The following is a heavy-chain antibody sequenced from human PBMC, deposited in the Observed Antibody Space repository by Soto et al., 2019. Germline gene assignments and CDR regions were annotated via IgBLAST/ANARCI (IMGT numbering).Heavy chain of an antibody. J-gene: IGHJ4*02. Sequence: PGESLKISCKGSGYSFACYWITRVRQHPRQGLEWMGRIDPSDSQTYYSPSFRGHVTISVTKSITTVFLQWSSLRASDTAMYYCSRQIYDSDTGPNFQYYFDSWGQGTPVTVSS. CDR3: SRQIYDSDTGPNFQYYFDS. V-gene: IGHV5-10-1*01. D-gene: IGHD3-22*01. CDR1: GYSFACYW. CDR2: IDPSDSQT.